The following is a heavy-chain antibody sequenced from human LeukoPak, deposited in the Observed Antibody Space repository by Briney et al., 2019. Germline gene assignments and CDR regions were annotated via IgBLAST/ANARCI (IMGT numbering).Heavy chain of an antibody. J-gene: IGHJ6*02. V-gene: IGHV4-4*07. CDR2: IYITGTT. Sequence: SETLSLTCTVPGGYISSSYWSWIRQPAGKGLEWIGLIYITGTTNYNPSLKSRVTISVDTSKNQFSLKLSSVTAADTAVYYCARGGSSWYYYYYGMDVWGQGTTVTVSS. CDR1: GGYISSSY. CDR3: ARGGSSWYYYYYGMDV. D-gene: IGHD6-13*01.